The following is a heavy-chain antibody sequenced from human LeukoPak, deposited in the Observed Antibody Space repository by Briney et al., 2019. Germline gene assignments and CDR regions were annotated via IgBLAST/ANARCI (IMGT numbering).Heavy chain of an antibody. CDR3: AMSVGIAVAGTTPFDY. Sequence: GGSLRLSCAASGFTFSSYWMHWVRQAPGKGLVWVSRINSDESSTSYADSVKGRFTISRDNAKNTLYLQMNSLRAEDTAVYYCAMSVGIAVAGTTPFDYWGQGTLVTVSS. V-gene: IGHV3-74*01. CDR2: INSDESST. D-gene: IGHD6-19*01. J-gene: IGHJ4*02. CDR1: GFTFSSYW.